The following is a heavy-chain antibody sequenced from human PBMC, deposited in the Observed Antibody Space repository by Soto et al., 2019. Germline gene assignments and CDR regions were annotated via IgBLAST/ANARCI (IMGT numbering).Heavy chain of an antibody. CDR1: GGSFSGYY. J-gene: IGHJ4*02. CDR3: ARDNRSGYSSYYFDY. D-gene: IGHD6-13*01. CDR2: INHSGST. Sequence: SETLSLTCAVYGGSFSGYYWSWIHQPPGKGLEWIGEINHSGSTNYNPSLKSRVTISVDTSKNQFSLKLSSVTAADTAVYYCARDNRSGYSSYYFDYWGQGTLVTVSS. V-gene: IGHV4-34*01.